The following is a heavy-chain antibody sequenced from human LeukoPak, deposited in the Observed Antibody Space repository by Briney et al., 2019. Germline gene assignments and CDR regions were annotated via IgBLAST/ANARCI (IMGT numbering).Heavy chain of an antibody. J-gene: IGHJ1*01. CDR3: ARDMDIVVVPAASVFQH. CDR2: IIPIFGTA. Sequence: GASVKVSCKASGGTFSSYAISWVRQAPGQGLEWMGGIIPIFGTANYAQKFQGRVTITADESTSTAYMELSSLRSEDTAVYYCARDMDIVVVPAASVFQHWGQGTLVTVSS. V-gene: IGHV1-69*13. CDR1: GGTFSSYA. D-gene: IGHD2-2*03.